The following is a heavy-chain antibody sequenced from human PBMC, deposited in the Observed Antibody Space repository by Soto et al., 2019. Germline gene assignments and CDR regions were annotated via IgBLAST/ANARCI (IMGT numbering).Heavy chain of an antibody. CDR3: ARGPNFLTAYYGLFEY. CDR1: GCSCSDYY. D-gene: IGHD3-9*01. CDR2: TRRKSNDDST. V-gene: IGHV3-72*01. J-gene: IGHJ4*02. Sequence: GGSLRLAGVASGCSCSDYYMDGVRQAPGARLEWVGRTRRKSNDDSTEYAASVRGRFTISRHDSSPSLFLQMNSLRTEDTAVYYCARGPNFLTAYYGLFEYWGQGTLVTVS.